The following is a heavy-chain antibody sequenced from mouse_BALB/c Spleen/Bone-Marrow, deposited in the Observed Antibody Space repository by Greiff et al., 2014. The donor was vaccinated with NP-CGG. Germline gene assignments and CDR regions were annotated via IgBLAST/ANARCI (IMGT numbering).Heavy chain of an antibody. D-gene: IGHD2-3*01. CDR3: ARALGDGYYYAMDY. V-gene: IGHV1-69*02. CDR2: IDPSDSET. CDR1: GYTFTSYW. J-gene: IGHJ4*01. Sequence: QVQLQQPGAELVKPGAPVKLSCKASGYTFTSYWMNWVKQRPGRGLEWIGRIDPSDSETHYNQKFKDKATLTVDKSSSTAYIQPSSLTSEDSAVYYCARALGDGYYYAMDYWGQGTSVTVSS.